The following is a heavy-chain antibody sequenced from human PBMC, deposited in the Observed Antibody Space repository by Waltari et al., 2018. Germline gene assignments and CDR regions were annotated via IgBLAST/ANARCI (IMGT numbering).Heavy chain of an antibody. J-gene: IGHJ6*03. V-gene: IGHV4-38-2*02. CDR2: IWHSGST. D-gene: IGHD5-12*01. CDR3: ARESSATDYYMDV. CDR1: ASSISSTSC. Sequence: QVQLQESGPGLVKPSEALSLTCAVSASSISSTSCCGWSRQPPGKGLEWIGSIWHSGSTYYNPSLKSRVSISVDTSKNQFSLKLRSVTAADTAVYYCARESSATDYYMDVWGKGTTVTVSS.